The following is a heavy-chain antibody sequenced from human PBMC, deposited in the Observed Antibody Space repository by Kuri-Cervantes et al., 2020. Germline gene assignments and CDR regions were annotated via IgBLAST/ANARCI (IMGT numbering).Heavy chain of an antibody. D-gene: IGHD3-9*01. Sequence: SETLSLTCAVYGGSFSGYSWSWIRQSPGKGLEWIGEINHSGSTNYSPSLKSRVAISVDTSKNQFSLKLSSVTAADTAVYYCTRNSYDILTGYEVHFQHWGQGTLVTVSS. J-gene: IGHJ1*01. V-gene: IGHV4-34*01. CDR2: INHSGST. CDR3: TRNSYDILTGYEVHFQH. CDR1: GGSFSGYS.